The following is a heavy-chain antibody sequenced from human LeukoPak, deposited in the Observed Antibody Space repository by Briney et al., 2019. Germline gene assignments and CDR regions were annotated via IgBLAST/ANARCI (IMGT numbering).Heavy chain of an antibody. J-gene: IGHJ3*02. V-gene: IGHV4-61*02. CDR1: GGSISSSSYY. D-gene: IGHD3-10*01. Sequence: SETLSLTCTVSGGSISSSSYYWSWIRQPAGKGLEWIGRIYTSGSTNYNPSLKSRVTISVDTSKNQFSLKLSSVTAADTAVYYCAREGPSITMVRGANDAFDIWGQGTMVTVSS. CDR3: AREGPSITMVRGANDAFDI. CDR2: IYTSGST.